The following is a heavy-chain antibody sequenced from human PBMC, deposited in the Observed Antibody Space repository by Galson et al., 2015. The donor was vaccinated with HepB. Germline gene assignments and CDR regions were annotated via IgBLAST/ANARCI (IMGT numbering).Heavy chain of an antibody. CDR2: ISGSGSGGRT. Sequence: SLRLSCAASGFTFSSYAMNWVRQAPGKGLEWVSRISGSGSGGRTYYADSVKGRFTISRDDSKNTLYLQMNSLRAEDTAIYYCAKWDYYDSSGYPFWGQGTLVTVSS. V-gene: IGHV3-23*01. CDR1: GFTFSSYA. CDR3: AKWDYYDSSGYPF. D-gene: IGHD3-22*01. J-gene: IGHJ4*02.